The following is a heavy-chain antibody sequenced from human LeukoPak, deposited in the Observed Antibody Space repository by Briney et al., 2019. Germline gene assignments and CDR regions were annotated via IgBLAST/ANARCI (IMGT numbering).Heavy chain of an antibody. V-gene: IGHV1-24*01. CDR2: FNPQDDET. CDR1: GYTLTELS. D-gene: IGHD1/OR15-1a*01. CDR3: ARGKQRSAPFDP. J-gene: IGHJ5*02. Sequence: GASVKVSCKVSGYTLTELSIYWVRQAPGKGLEWMGGFNPQDDETIYAQKFQGRVTMTEDTSTETAYMDLSSLRSKDTAVYYCARGKQRSAPFDPWGQGTLVTVSS.